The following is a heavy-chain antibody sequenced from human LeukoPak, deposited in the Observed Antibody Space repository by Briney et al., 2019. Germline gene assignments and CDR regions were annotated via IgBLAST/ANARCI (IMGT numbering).Heavy chain of an antibody. Sequence: SQTLSLTCAVSGGSISSSNYYWGWIRQPPGKGLEWIGSIYYSGSTYYNPSVQSRVTISVDTSKNQSSLKLSSVTAEDTAVYYCARGSGYYYGDFDYWGQGTLVTVSS. CDR2: IYYSGST. J-gene: IGHJ4*02. CDR1: GGSISSSNYY. CDR3: ARGSGYYYGDFDY. V-gene: IGHV4-39*01. D-gene: IGHD3-22*01.